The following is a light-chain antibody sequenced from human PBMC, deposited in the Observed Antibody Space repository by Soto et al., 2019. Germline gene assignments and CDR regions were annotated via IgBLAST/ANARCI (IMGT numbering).Light chain of an antibody. CDR1: QSISSW. CDR3: QQYSGHWT. CDR2: KAS. Sequence: DIQMTQSPSTLSASVGDRVTITCRASQSISSWLVWYQQKPGKAPKVLIYKASNLESGVPSRFSGSGSGTEFTLTISSLQPDYFATYYCQQYSGHWTFGQGTKVEIK. V-gene: IGKV1-5*03. J-gene: IGKJ1*01.